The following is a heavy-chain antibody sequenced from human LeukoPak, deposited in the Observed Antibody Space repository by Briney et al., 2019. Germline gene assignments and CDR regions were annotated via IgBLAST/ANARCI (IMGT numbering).Heavy chain of an antibody. V-gene: IGHV3-30*18. D-gene: IGHD2/OR15-2a*01. CDR1: GFTFRTYA. CDR2: ISSDGNNE. J-gene: IGHJ5*02. Sequence: PGRPLRLSCGASGFTFRTYAMHWVRQTPDKGLEWVAFISSDGNNEKYADSVEGRFAISRDNSKNTLYLRMNTLTPEDTGVYYCAKGLASTTSYGNWFDPWGQGTLVTVSS. CDR3: AKGLASTTSYGNWFDP.